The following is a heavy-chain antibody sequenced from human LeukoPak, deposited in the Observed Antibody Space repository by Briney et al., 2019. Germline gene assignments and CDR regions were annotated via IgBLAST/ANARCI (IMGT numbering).Heavy chain of an antibody. V-gene: IGHV3-21*01. CDR3: ARDQSTGYSSSWYGGYYFDY. J-gene: IGHJ4*02. Sequence: PGGSLRLSCAASGFTFSSYSMNWVRQAPGKGLEWVSSISSSSSYIYYADSVKGRFTIYRDNAKNSLYLQMNSLRAEDTAVYYCARDQSTGYSSSWYGGYYFDYWGQGTLVTVSS. CDR2: ISSSSSYI. D-gene: IGHD6-13*01. CDR1: GFTFSSYS.